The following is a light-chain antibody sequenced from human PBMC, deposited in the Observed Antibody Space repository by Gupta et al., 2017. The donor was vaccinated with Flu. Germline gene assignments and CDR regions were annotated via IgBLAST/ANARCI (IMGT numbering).Light chain of an antibody. V-gene: IGKV3-11*01. CDR1: QSVSSL. CDR3: QQRSNCPFT. CDR2: AAS. Sequence: EIVLTQSPATVSFSQGERATLSCGASQSVSSLLAWYQQKPGQAPRLLIYAASNRASGFPARFSGSGSGTEFTLTISSREPEDFAVYYCQQRSNCPFTFGQGTHMDIK. J-gene: IGKJ5*01.